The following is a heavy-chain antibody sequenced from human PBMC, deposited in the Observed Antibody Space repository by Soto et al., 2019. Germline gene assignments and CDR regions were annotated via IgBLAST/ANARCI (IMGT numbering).Heavy chain of an antibody. CDR1: SESISGLY. Sequence: SETLSLTCTVSSESISGLYWTWIRQPAGKGLEWIGRIYSSGETNYNPSLTGRVIMSLDTSKNQFSLNLTSVTAADTAVYYCARASQCKSYFDCFAWLDYWGQGTLVTVSS. CDR3: ARASQCKSYFDCFAWLDY. J-gene: IGHJ4*02. V-gene: IGHV4-4*07. D-gene: IGHD3-9*01. CDR2: IYSSGET.